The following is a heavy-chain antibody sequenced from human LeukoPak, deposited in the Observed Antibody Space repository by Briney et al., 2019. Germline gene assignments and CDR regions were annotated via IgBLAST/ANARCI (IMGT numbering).Heavy chain of an antibody. D-gene: IGHD6-13*01. Sequence: SETLSLTCTVSGASISSSSYYWGWIRQPPGKGLEWIGGIYYSGSTYYNPSLKSRVTISVDTSKNQFSLKLSSVTAADTAVYYCASPSLGIAAAEGLDTLRYYFDYWGQGTLVTVSS. V-gene: IGHV4-39*07. CDR1: GASISSSSYY. CDR2: IYYSGST. CDR3: ASPSLGIAAAEGLDTLRYYFDY. J-gene: IGHJ4*02.